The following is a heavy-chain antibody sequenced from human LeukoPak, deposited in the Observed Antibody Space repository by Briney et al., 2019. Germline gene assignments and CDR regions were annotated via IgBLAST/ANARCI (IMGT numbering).Heavy chain of an antibody. D-gene: IGHD1-26*01. Sequence: PGGSLRLSCAASGFTFSSYSMNWVRQAPGKGLVWVSSISSSSSFIYYADSVRGGFTISRDNAKNSLYLQMNSLRAEDTAVYYCARGEEWELVDDTFDSWGQGTMVTVSS. CDR3: ARGEEWELVDDTFDS. CDR1: GFTFSSYS. CDR2: ISSSSSFI. V-gene: IGHV3-21*01. J-gene: IGHJ3*02.